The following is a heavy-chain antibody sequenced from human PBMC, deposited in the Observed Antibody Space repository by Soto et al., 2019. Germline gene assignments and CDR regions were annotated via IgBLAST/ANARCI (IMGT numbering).Heavy chain of an antibody. D-gene: IGHD2-8*01. CDR1: GYTFSSYD. V-gene: IGHV1-8*01. CDR2: MNPNSGYT. CDR3: ARTNGDFDY. Sequence: QVQLVQSGTEMKKPGASVKVSCKTSGYTFSSYDINWVRQVTGQGLEWMGWMNPNSGYTGYAQKFQGRLTMTRDSSIRTAYMELSSLRSEDTAVYYCARTNGDFDYWGQGTLVTVSS. J-gene: IGHJ4*02.